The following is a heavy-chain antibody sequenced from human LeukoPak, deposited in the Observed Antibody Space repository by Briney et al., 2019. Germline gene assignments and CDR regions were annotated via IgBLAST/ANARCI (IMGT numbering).Heavy chain of an antibody. CDR3: ARGGLTVTNRGVVY. V-gene: IGHV4-34*01. J-gene: IGHJ4*02. CDR1: GGSFSGYY. Sequence: SETLSLTCAVYGGSFSGYYWSWIRQPPGKGLEWIGEINHSGSTNYNPSLKSRVTISVDTSKNQFSLKLSSVTAADTAVYYCARGGLTVTNRGVVYWGQGTLVTASS. CDR2: INHSGST. D-gene: IGHD4-17*01.